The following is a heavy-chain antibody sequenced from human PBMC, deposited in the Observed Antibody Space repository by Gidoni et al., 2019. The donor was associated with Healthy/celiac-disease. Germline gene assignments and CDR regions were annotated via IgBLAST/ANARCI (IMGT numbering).Heavy chain of an antibody. CDR2: TYDRSKWYK. V-gene: IGHV6-1*01. Sequence: QVQLQPSGPGLVKPSQNPSLICAISVDSVHSHRAAWNWIRHSTSRGLEWLGRTYDRSKWYKDYAVSVKSRITISPDTSKNQFSLQLNSVTPEDTAVYDCASTPHFVSSRGTFDYWGQGTLVTVSS. CDR1: VDSVHSHRAA. D-gene: IGHD6-13*01. CDR3: ASTPHFVSSRGTFDY. J-gene: IGHJ4*02.